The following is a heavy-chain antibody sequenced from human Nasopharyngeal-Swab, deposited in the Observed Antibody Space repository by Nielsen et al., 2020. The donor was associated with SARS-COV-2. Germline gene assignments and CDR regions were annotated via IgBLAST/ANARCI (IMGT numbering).Heavy chain of an antibody. CDR3: ARVHRYYDFWSGYYTGSRGMDV. CDR2: IKPDGSEG. V-gene: IGHV3-7*01. Sequence: WIRQPPGKGLEWVASIKPDGSEGYYVDSVKGRFTISRDNAKNSLYLQMNSLRAEDTAVYYCARVHRYYDFWSGYYTGSRGMDVWGQGTTVTVSS. J-gene: IGHJ6*02. D-gene: IGHD3-3*01.